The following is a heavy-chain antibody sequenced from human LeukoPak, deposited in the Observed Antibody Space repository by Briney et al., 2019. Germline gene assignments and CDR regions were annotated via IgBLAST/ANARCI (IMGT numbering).Heavy chain of an antibody. CDR3: ARRYCSGGSCYSMIGMDV. CDR1: GYSFTSYW. D-gene: IGHD2-15*01. J-gene: IGHJ6*02. Sequence: GESLKISCKGSGYSFTSYWIGWVRQMPGKGLEWMGITYPGDSDTRYSPSFQGQVTISADKSISTAYLQWSSLKASDTAMYYCARRYCSGGSCYSMIGMDVWGQGTTVTVSS. CDR2: TYPGDSDT. V-gene: IGHV5-51*01.